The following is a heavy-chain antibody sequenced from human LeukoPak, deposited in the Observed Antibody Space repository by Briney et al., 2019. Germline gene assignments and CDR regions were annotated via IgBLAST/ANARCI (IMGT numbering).Heavy chain of an antibody. J-gene: IGHJ3*01. CDR3: ARCGSIFGVVAL. Sequence: SETLSLTCAIYGGSFSGYYWSWIRQPPGKGLEWIGEINHSGSTNYNPSLKSRVTISVDTSKNQFSLKLSSVTAADTAVYYCARCGSIFGVVALWGQGTMVTVSS. CDR1: GGSFSGYY. V-gene: IGHV4-34*01. D-gene: IGHD3-3*01. CDR2: INHSGST.